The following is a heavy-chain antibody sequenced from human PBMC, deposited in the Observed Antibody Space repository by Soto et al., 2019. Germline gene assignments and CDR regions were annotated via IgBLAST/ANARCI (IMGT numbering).Heavy chain of an antibody. CDR1: GFTFSNAW. CDR2: IKSKTDGGTT. D-gene: IGHD4-17*01. Sequence: GGSLRLSCAASGFTFSNAWMNWVRQAPGKGLEWVGRIKSKTDGGTTDYAAPVKGRFTISRDDSKNTLYLQMNSLKTEDTAVYYCTTGLDDYGAFLNYYGMDVWGQGTTVTVSS. CDR3: TTGLDDYGAFLNYYGMDV. V-gene: IGHV3-15*07. J-gene: IGHJ6*02.